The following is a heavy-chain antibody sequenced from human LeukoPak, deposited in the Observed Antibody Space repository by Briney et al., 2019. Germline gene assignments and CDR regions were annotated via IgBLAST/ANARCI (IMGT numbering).Heavy chain of an antibody. CDR1: GYSMSSGYY. Sequence: SSETLSLTCTVSGYSMSSGYYWGWIRQPPGKGLEWIGSIYHSGSTYYNPSLKSRVTMSVDLSKSQFSLKMSSLTAADTAVYYCARDGDSSGWPRAFDIWGQGTMVTVSS. J-gene: IGHJ3*02. D-gene: IGHD6-19*01. V-gene: IGHV4-38-2*02. CDR2: IYHSGST. CDR3: ARDGDSSGWPRAFDI.